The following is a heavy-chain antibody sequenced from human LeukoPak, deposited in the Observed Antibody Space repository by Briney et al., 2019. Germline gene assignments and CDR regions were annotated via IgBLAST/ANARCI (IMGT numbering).Heavy chain of an antibody. CDR1: GGSISSSSYY. Sequence: SETLSLTCTVSGGSISSSSYYWGWIRQPPGKGLEWIGSIYYSGSTYYNPSLKRRVTISVDTSKNQFSLKLSSVTAADTAVYYCARRRGYCSSTSCYRDFDYWGQGTLVTVSS. CDR3: ARRRGYCSSTSCYRDFDY. D-gene: IGHD2-2*02. V-gene: IGHV4-39*01. J-gene: IGHJ4*02. CDR2: IYYSGST.